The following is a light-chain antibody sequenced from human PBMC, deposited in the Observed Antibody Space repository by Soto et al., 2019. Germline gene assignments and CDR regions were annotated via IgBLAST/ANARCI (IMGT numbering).Light chain of an antibody. CDR3: SLYTSSSTFV. V-gene: IGLV2-18*01. Sequence: QSALTQPPSVSGSPGQSVTISCTGTRIDVGSHNRVSWYQQPPGTAPKLMIYEVSNRPSGVPDRFSGSKSGNTASLTISGLQAEDEADYYCSLYTSSSTFVFGTGTKVTVL. CDR1: RIDVGSHNR. CDR2: EVS. J-gene: IGLJ1*01.